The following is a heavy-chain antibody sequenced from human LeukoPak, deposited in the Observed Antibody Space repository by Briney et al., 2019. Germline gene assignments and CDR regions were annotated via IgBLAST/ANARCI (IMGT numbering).Heavy chain of an antibody. D-gene: IGHD1-26*01. CDR2: ISGSGGST. CDR3: AKRSESSGLTYYFDN. V-gene: IGHV3-23*01. Sequence: GGSLRLSCAASGFTFSDYYMSWVRQAPGKGLEWVSAISGSGGSTYYADSVKGRFTISRDNSKNTLYLQMNSLRDDDTAVYYCAKRSESSGLTYYFDNWGQGTLVTVSS. J-gene: IGHJ4*02. CDR1: GFTFSDYY.